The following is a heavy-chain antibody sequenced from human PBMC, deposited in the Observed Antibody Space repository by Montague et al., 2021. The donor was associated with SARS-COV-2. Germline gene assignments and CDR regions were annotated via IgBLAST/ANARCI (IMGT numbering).Heavy chain of an antibody. Sequence: SETLSLTCTVSGGSISSYYWSWIRQPPGKGLEWIGYIYYSGSTNYNPSLKSRVTISGDTSKNQFSLKLSSVTAADTAVYYCARRSLGYCSGGSCYSAFDPWGQGTLVTVSS. D-gene: IGHD2-15*01. CDR3: ARRSLGYCSGGSCYSAFDP. CDR1: GGSISSYY. J-gene: IGHJ5*02. V-gene: IGHV4-59*01. CDR2: IYYSGST.